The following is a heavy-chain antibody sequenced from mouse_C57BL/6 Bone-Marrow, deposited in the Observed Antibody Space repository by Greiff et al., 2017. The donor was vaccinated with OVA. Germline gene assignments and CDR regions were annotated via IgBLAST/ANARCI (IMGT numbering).Heavy chain of an antibody. D-gene: IGHD2-4*01. V-gene: IGHV1-9*01. Sequence: VQLQQSGAELMKPGASVKLSCKATGYTFTGYWIEWVKQRPGHGLEWIGEILPGSGSTNYNEKFKGKATFTADTSSNTAYMQLSSLTTEDSASDYCAILRPLYYEAMDYWGQGTSVTVSS. CDR1: GYTFTGYW. J-gene: IGHJ4*01. CDR3: AILRPLYYEAMDY. CDR2: ILPGSGST.